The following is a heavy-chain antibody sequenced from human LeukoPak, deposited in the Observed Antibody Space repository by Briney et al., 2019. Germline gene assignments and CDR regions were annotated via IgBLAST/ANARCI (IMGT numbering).Heavy chain of an antibody. CDR1: GVTFSSCG. CDR3: ATETIGRHYDY. Sequence: PGGPLRLSCAASGVTFSSCGLNWVPHPPGKGLEWVSSIAPTGPDRHPAHPVRGRFTISRDNAKNSMYLQMDSLRDEDTAVYYCATETIGRHYDYWGQGTLLTVSS. D-gene: IGHD1-14*01. V-gene: IGHV3-21*01. J-gene: IGHJ4*02. CDR2: IAPTGPDR.